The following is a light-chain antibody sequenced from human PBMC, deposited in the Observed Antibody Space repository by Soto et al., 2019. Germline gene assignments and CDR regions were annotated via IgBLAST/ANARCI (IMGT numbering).Light chain of an antibody. CDR1: QSVGSK. Sequence: EIVMTQPPATLSVSPGERATLSCRASQSVGSKLAWYQQKPGQAPRLLIYGASTRATGIPARFSGSGSGTEFTLTISSLQSEDFAVDYCQQYYNWPPGTFGQGTKVEIK. J-gene: IGKJ1*01. CDR3: QQYYNWPPGT. V-gene: IGKV3-15*01. CDR2: GAS.